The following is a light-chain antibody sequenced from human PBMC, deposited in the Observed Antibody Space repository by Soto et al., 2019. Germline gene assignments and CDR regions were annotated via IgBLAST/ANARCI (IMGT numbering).Light chain of an antibody. CDR2: GAS. J-gene: IGKJ3*01. CDR3: QQSSNWPLT. CDR1: QSVRSNY. Sequence: VLTQTPGTLSLSPGEGATLSCRASQSVRSNYLAWYQQRPGQAPRLLIHGASTRATGIPARFSGSGSGTDFTLTISSLEPEDFAVYYCQQSSNWPLTFGPGTKVDIK. V-gene: IGKV3D-20*02.